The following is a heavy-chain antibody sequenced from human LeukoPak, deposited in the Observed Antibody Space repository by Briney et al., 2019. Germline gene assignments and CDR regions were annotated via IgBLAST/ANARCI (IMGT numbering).Heavy chain of an antibody. CDR2: INPSGGST. D-gene: IGHD4-23*01. V-gene: IGHV1-46*01. J-gene: IGHJ6*03. Sequence: GASVKVSCKASGYTFTSYYMHWVRQAPGQGLEWMGIINPSGGSTSYAQKFQGRVTMTRDTSTSTVYMELSSLRSEDTAVFYCARVVWSRVTTVVTLDYYYYMDVWGKGTTVTISS. CDR1: GYTFTSYY. CDR3: ARVVWSRVTTVVTLDYYYYMDV.